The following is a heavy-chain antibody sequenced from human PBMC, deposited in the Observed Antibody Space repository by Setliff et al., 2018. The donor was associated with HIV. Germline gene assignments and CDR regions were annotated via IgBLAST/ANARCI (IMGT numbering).Heavy chain of an antibody. Sequence: ASVKVSCKASGYTFTSVYMHWVRQAPGEGLEWMGLINPSGGRTTYAQNFHDRVTMTRDTSITTAYMELSSLTSEDTAVYYCARGKGVGGVIITGGLDVWGQGTTVTVSS. CDR3: ARGKGVGGVIITGGLDV. CDR1: GYTFTSVY. J-gene: IGHJ6*02. V-gene: IGHV1-46*01. D-gene: IGHD3-10*01. CDR2: INPSGGRT.